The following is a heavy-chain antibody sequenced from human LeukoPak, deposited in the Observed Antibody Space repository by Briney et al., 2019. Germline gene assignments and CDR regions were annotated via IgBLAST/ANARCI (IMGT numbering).Heavy chain of an antibody. CDR1: GLPFTNAW. V-gene: IGHV3-15*01. Sequence: PGGSLRLSCAASGLPFTNAWMAWVRQPPGKGLEWVGRIKSETEGGTTDYAAPVKGRFTISRDDSKNTLYLQMNSLNTEDTAVYYCTTENLAQACAWGQGTLVTVSS. D-gene: IGHD1-7*01. J-gene: IGHJ5*02. CDR2: IKSETEGGTT. CDR3: TTENLAQACA.